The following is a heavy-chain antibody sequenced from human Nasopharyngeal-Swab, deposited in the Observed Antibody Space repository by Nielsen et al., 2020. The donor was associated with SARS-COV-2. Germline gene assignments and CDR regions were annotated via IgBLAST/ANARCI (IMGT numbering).Heavy chain of an antibody. D-gene: IGHD3-3*01. V-gene: IGHV4-39*01. J-gene: IGHJ5*02. CDR3: AATSVLRFLEWLNNWFDP. CDR2: IYYSGST. Sequence: SETLSLTCTVSGGSISSSSYYWGWIRQPPGKGLEWIGSIYYSGSTYYNPSLKSRVTISEDTSKNQFSLKLSSVTAADTAVYYCAATSVLRFLEWLNNWFDPWGQGTLVTVSS. CDR1: GGSISSSSYY.